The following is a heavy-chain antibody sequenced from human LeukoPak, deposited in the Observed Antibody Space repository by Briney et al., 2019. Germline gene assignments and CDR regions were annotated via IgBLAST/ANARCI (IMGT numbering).Heavy chain of an antibody. Sequence: ETLSLTCAVYGGSFSGYYWSWVRQAPGKGLEWVSGITGSGGSTYYADSVKGRFTISRDNSKNTLYLQMNSLRAEDTAIYYCAKKSVAAVPPLDWGQGTLVTVSS. J-gene: IGHJ4*02. CDR3: AKKSVAAVPPLD. D-gene: IGHD6-19*01. CDR1: GGSFSGYY. CDR2: ITGSGGST. V-gene: IGHV3-23*01.